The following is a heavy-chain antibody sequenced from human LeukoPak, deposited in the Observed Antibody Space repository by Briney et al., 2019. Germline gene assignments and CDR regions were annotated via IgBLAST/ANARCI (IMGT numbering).Heavy chain of an antibody. CDR1: GGTFSSYA. D-gene: IGHD1-26*01. J-gene: IGHJ4*02. Sequence: SVKVSCKASGGTFSSYAISWVRQAPGQGLEWMGGIIPIFGTANYAQKFQGKVTITADESTYTAYMELSSLRSEDTAVYYCAVGIVGATNYFDYWGQGTLVTVSS. V-gene: IGHV1-69*13. CDR2: IIPIFGTA. CDR3: AVGIVGATNYFDY.